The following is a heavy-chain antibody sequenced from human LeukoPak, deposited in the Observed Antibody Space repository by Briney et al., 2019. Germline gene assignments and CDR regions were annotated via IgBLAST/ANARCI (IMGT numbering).Heavy chain of an antibody. CDR2: IKSKTDGGTT. CDR3: TPSIAVAGSLDY. Sequence: GGSLRLSCAASGFTFSNVWMSWVRQAPGKGLEWVGRIKSKTDGGTTDYAAPVKGRFTISRDDSKDTLNLQMNSLKTEDTAVYYCTPSIAVAGSLDYWGQGTLVTVSS. CDR1: GFTFSNVW. D-gene: IGHD6-19*01. V-gene: IGHV3-15*01. J-gene: IGHJ4*02.